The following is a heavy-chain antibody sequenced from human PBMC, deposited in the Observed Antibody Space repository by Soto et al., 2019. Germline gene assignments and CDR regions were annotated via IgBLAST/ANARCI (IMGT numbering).Heavy chain of an antibody. Sequence: GGSLRLSCAASGFTFSSYWMSWVRQAPGKGLEWVANIKQDGSEKYYVDSVKGRFTISRDNAKNSLYLQMNSLRAEDTAVYYCARGVRFVVVPAATPYYYYGMDVWGQGTTVTVSS. J-gene: IGHJ6*02. CDR3: ARGVRFVVVPAATPYYYYGMDV. D-gene: IGHD2-2*01. CDR1: GFTFSSYW. CDR2: IKQDGSEK. V-gene: IGHV3-7*01.